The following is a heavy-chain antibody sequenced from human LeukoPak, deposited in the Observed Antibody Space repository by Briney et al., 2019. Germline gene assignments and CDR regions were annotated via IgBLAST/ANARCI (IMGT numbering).Heavy chain of an antibody. V-gene: IGHV3-21*01. D-gene: IGHD2-2*01. CDR1: GFTFSSYS. J-gene: IGHJ4*02. Sequence: GGSLRLSCAASGFTFSSYSMNWARQAPGKGLEWVSSISSSSSYIYYADSVKGRFTISRDNAKNSLYLQMNSLRAEDTAVYYCARAGYQTVVVPLDYWGQGTLVTVSS. CDR2: ISSSSSYI. CDR3: ARAGYQTVVVPLDY.